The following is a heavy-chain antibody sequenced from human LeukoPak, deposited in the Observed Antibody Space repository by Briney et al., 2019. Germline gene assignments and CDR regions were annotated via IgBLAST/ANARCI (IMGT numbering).Heavy chain of an antibody. D-gene: IGHD3-10*01. CDR3: ASGTYYYGSGSYFWFDP. J-gene: IGHJ5*02. V-gene: IGHV4-59*12. CDR2: IYYSGST. CDR1: GGSISSYY. Sequence: SETLPLTCTVSGGSISSYYRSWIRQPPGKGLEWIGYIYYSGSTNYNPSLKSRVTISVDRSKNQFSLKLSSVTAADTAVYYCASGTYYYGSGSYFWFDPWGQGTLVTVSS.